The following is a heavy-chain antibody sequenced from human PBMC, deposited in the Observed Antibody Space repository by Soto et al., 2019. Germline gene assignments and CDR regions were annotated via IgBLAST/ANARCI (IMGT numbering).Heavy chain of an antibody. CDR3: ARGASEHTRNPEDY. V-gene: IGHV3-72*01. Sequence: EVQRGESGGGLVQPGGSLRLSCAASGFTISDHCMDWVRQAPGKGLDWVARSRKKGHGYTTEYAASVKGRFTISRDDSKDSLYLQMNGLKTEDTAVYYCARGASEHTRNPEDYWGQGTLVTVSS. J-gene: IGHJ4*02. CDR2: SRKKGHGYTT. D-gene: IGHD1-1*01. CDR1: GFTISDHC.